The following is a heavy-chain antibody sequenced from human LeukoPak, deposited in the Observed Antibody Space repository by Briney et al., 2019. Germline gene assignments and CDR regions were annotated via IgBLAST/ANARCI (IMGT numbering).Heavy chain of an antibody. CDR3: AKVVTENDAFDI. Sequence: GGSLRLSCAASGFTFSSYSMNWVRQAPGRGLEWVSYISSSSSTIYYADSVKGRFTISRDNAKNSLYLQMNSLRAEDTAVYYCAKVVTENDAFDIWGQGTMVTVSS. V-gene: IGHV3-48*04. CDR1: GFTFSSYS. J-gene: IGHJ3*02. CDR2: ISSSSSTI.